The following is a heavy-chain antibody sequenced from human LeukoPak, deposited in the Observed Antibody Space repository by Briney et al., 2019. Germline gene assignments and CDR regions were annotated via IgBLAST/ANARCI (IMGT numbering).Heavy chain of an antibody. J-gene: IGHJ3*02. D-gene: IGHD1-26*01. CDR2: ISYDGSNK. CDR1: GFTFSSYG. CDR3: ARDSKAPEWELPEDI. Sequence: PGRSLRLSCAASGFTFSSYGMHWVRQAPGKGLEWVAVISYDGSNKYYADSVKGRFTISRDNSKNTLYLQMNSLRAEDTAVYYCARDSKAPEWELPEDIWGQGTMVTVSS. V-gene: IGHV3-30*03.